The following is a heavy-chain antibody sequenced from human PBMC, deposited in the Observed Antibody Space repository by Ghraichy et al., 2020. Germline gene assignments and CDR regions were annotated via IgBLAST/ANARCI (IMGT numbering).Heavy chain of an antibody. CDR3: ARDALNYYDSSGYYDLFWFDP. Sequence: ASVKVSCKASGYTFTSYGISWVRQAPGQGLEWMGWISAYNGNTNYAQKLQGRVTMTIDTSTSTAYMELRSLRSDDTAVYYCARDALNYYDSSGYYDLFWFDPWGQGTLVTVSS. CDR1: GYTFTSYG. D-gene: IGHD3-22*01. CDR2: ISAYNGNT. V-gene: IGHV1-18*04. J-gene: IGHJ5*02.